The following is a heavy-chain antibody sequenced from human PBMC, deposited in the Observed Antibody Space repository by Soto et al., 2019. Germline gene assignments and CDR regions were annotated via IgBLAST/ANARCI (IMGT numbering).Heavy chain of an antibody. CDR2: ISAYNGNT. J-gene: IGHJ3*02. Sequence: ASVKVSCKASGYTFTGYGISWVRQAPGQGLEWMGWISAYNGNTNYAQKLQGRVTMTTDTSTSTAYMELRSLRSGDTAVYYCASRLRYCSSTSCYGAFDIWGQGTMVTVSS. CDR3: ASRLRYCSSTSCYGAFDI. D-gene: IGHD2-2*01. CDR1: GYTFTGYG. V-gene: IGHV1-18*04.